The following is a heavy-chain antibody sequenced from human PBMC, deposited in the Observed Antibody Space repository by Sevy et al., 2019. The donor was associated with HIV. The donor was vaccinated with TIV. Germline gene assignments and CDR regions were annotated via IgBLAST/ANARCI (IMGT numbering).Heavy chain of an antibody. CDR1: GFIFSNYG. Sequence: GGSLRLSCATSGFIFSNYGMHWVRQAPGKGLEWVAAVSYNGSTKYYTGSVRGRFSISRDNSKNTVYLQMNSLRVEDTAVYYCAKGSKATGSAFDIWGQGTMVTVSS. CDR2: VSYNGSTK. V-gene: IGHV3-30*18. CDR3: AKGSKATGSAFDI. D-gene: IGHD1-1*01. J-gene: IGHJ3*02.